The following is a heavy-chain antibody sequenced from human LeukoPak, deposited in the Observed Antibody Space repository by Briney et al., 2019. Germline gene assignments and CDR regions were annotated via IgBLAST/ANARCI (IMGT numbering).Heavy chain of an antibody. CDR1: GFTVSSNY. D-gene: IGHD3-10*01. J-gene: IGHJ6*02. CDR2: IYSGGST. CDR3: AGQVYYGSGSPDLYYYYYGMDV. Sequence: GGSLRLSCAASGFTVSSNYMSWVRQAPGKGLEWVSVIYSGGSTYYADSVKGRFTISRDNSKNTLYLQMNNLRAEDTAVYYCAGQVYYGSGSPDLYYYYYGMDVWGQGTTVTVSS. V-gene: IGHV3-66*04.